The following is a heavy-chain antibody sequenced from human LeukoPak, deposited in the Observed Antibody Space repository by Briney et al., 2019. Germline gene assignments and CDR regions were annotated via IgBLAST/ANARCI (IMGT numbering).Heavy chain of an antibody. CDR1: GFTFSSYA. CDR2: ISGSGGST. Sequence: GGSLRLSCAASGFTFSSYAMSWVRQAPGKGLEWVSAISGSGGSTYYADSVKGRFTISRDNSKNTLYLQMNSLRAEDTVVYYCAKDLESMYSSSWLYYYYGMDVWGQGTTVTVSS. CDR3: AKDLESMYSSSWLYYYYGMDV. J-gene: IGHJ6*02. V-gene: IGHV3-23*01. D-gene: IGHD6-13*01.